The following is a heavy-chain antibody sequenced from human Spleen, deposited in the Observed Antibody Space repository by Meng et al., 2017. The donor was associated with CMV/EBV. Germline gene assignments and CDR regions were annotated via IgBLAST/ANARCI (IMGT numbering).Heavy chain of an antibody. CDR1: GYTFTGYY. CDR3: ARDRTIAAADRFDY. Sequence: ASVKVSCKASGYTFTGYYIHWVRQATGQGLKWMGWMNPNSGNTGYAQKFQGRVTMTRNTSISTAYMELSSLRSEDTAVYYCARDRTIAAADRFDYWGQGTLVTVSS. D-gene: IGHD6-13*01. V-gene: IGHV1-8*02. J-gene: IGHJ4*02. CDR2: MNPNSGNT.